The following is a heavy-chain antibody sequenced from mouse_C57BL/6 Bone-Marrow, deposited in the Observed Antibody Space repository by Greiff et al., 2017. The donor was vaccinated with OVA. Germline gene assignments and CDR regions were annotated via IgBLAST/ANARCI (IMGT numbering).Heavy chain of an antibody. CDR3: ARGDYGSNYPYFDY. CDR2: INYDGSST. J-gene: IGHJ2*01. V-gene: IGHV5-16*01. D-gene: IGHD1-1*01. Sequence: EVKLMESEGGLVQPGSSMKLSCTASGFTFSDYYMAWVRQVPEKGLEWVANINYDGSSTYYLDSLKSRFIISRDNAKNILYLQMSSLKSEDTATYYCARGDYGSNYPYFDYWGQGTTLTVSS. CDR1: GFTFSDYY.